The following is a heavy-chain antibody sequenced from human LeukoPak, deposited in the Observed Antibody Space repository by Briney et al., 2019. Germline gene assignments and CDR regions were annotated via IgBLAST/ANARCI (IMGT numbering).Heavy chain of an antibody. D-gene: IGHD3-10*01. J-gene: IGHJ4*02. CDR2: INPNSDGT. V-gene: IGHV1-2*02. CDR3: ATGSLWFGDY. Sequence: ASVKVSCKASGYTFTGYYIHWVRQAPGQGLEWMGWINPNSDGTNYAQKFQGRVTMTRDTSISTAYMELTRLRSDDTAVYYCATGSLWFGDYWGQGTLVTVSS. CDR1: GYTFTGYY.